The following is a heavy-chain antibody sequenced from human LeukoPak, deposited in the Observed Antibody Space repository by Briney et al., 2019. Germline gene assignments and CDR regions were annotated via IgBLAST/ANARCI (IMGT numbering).Heavy chain of an antibody. CDR1: GGSTSGYY. D-gene: IGHD2-15*01. CDR2: IYYSGNT. J-gene: IGHJ6*03. CDR3: ARSVEGYCRGGSCYYYSYYMDV. V-gene: IGHV4-59*01. Sequence: SETLSLTCSVSGGSTSGYYWSWIRQPPGKGLEWIGYIYYSGNTNYNPSLKSRVTISVDTSKNQFSLKLSSVTAADTAVYYCARSVEGYCRGGSCYYYSYYMDVWGKGTTVTVSS.